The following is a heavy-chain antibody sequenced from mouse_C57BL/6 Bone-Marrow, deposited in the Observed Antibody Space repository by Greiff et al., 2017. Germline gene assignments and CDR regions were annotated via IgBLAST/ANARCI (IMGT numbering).Heavy chain of an antibody. CDR1: GFTFSDYG. Sequence: EVQVVESGGGLVKPGGSLKLSCAASGFTFSDYGMHWVRQAPEKGLEWVAYISSGSGTIYYADTVKGRFTISRDNAKNTLFLQMTSLRSEDTAMYYCARGLYYYGSSYVSFDYWGQGTTLTVSS. V-gene: IGHV5-17*01. CDR3: ARGLYYYGSSYVSFDY. J-gene: IGHJ2*01. CDR2: ISSGSGTI. D-gene: IGHD1-1*01.